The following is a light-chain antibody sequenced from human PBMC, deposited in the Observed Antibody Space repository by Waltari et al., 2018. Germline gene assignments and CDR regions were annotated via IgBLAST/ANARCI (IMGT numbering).Light chain of an antibody. CDR2: DAS. J-gene: IGKJ3*01. Sequence: EIVLTQSPATLSFSPGERASLSCRASQSVSHYLAWYQQKPGQAPRLLIYDASNRATGIPARFSGSGSGTDFTLTISSLEPEDFAIYYCQQRSNLPPFTFGPGTKVDIK. CDR3: QQRSNLPPFT. CDR1: QSVSHY. V-gene: IGKV3-11*01.